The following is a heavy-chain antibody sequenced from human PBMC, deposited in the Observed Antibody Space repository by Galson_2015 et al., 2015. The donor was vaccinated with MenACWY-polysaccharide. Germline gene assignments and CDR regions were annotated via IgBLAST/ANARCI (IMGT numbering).Heavy chain of an antibody. CDR3: ARGGDLLTVYFSGFAP. J-gene: IGHJ5*02. V-gene: IGHV1-3*01. Sequence: SVKVSCKASDYTFTNYAIHWVRQAPGQSLEWMGWIKPGIGDTKYSQKFQGRVTITTDTSASTAYMEMSSLRSEDTAVYYCARGGDLLTVYFSGFAPWGQGSLVTASA. D-gene: IGHD3-9*01. CDR2: IKPGIGDT. CDR1: DYTFTNYA.